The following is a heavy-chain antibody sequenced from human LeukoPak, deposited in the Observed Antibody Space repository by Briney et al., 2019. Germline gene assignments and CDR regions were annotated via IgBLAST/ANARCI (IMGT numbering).Heavy chain of an antibody. V-gene: IGHV3-15*01. CDR3: TTYDYAAFEI. J-gene: IGHJ3*02. Sequence: GGSLSLSCAASGXTFSNYNMNWVRQAPREGLEWVVRIKSRTDGGTTDSAAPVKGRFTISRDDSKHTLYLQMNSLKTEGTAVYYCTTYDYAAFEIWGEGTMVTVSS. D-gene: IGHD3-16*01. CDR2: IKSRTDGGTT. CDR1: GXTFSNYN.